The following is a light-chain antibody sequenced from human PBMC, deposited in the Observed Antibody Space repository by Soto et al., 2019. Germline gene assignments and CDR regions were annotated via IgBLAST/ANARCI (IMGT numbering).Light chain of an antibody. CDR3: DSYTSGSSYV. J-gene: IGLJ1*01. V-gene: IGLV2-14*01. Sequence: QSALTQPASVSGSPGQSITISCTGTSSDVGGYNYVSWYQQHPRKAPKLMIYDVSYRPSGVSDRFSGSKSGNTASLTISGLQSEDEADYYCDSYTSGSSYVFGTGTKVTV. CDR1: SSDVGGYNY. CDR2: DVS.